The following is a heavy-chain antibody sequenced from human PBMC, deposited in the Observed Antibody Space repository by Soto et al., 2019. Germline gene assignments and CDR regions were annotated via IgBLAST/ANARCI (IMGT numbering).Heavy chain of an antibody. Sequence: PSETLSLTCTVSGGSISSYYWSWIRQPPGKGLEWIGYIYYSGSTNYNPSLKSRVTISVDTSKNQFSLKLSSVTAADSALYYCTTDPGDYEDFWGQGTLVTVSS. CDR3: TTDPGDYEDF. J-gene: IGHJ4*02. V-gene: IGHV4-59*12. CDR1: GGSISSYY. CDR2: IYYSGST. D-gene: IGHD4-17*01.